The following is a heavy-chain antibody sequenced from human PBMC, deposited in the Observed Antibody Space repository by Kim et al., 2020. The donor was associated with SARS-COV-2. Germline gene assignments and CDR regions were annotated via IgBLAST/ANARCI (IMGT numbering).Heavy chain of an antibody. CDR2: IYYSGST. CDR3: ARPFVDTAMATDY. D-gene: IGHD5-18*01. CDR1: GGSISSSSYY. Sequence: SETLSLTCTVSGGSISSSSYYWGWISQPPGKGLEWIGSIYYSGSTYYNPSLKSRVTISVDTSKNQFSLKLSSVTAADTAVYYCARPFVDTAMATDYWGQGTLVTVSS. J-gene: IGHJ4*02. V-gene: IGHV4-39*01.